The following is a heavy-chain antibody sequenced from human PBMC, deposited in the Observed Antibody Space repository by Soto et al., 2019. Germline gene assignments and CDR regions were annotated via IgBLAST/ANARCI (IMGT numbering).Heavy chain of an antibody. CDR3: VRERGPFDAFDI. J-gene: IGHJ3*02. V-gene: IGHV3-33*01. CDR1: GFPFTTYG. CDR2: IWANGINK. Sequence: PGGSLRLSCAASGFPFTTYGMHWVRQAPDKGLERLAVIWANGINKYYADSVRGRFTISRDNSKNTLDLQMDNLRAEDTALYYCVRERGPFDAFDIWGHGTMVTVSS.